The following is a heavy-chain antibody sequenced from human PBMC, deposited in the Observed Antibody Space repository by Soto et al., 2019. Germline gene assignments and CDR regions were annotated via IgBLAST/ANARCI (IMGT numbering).Heavy chain of an antibody. Sequence: EVLLVESGGGLVQPGESLRLSCAVSGITFTNYWMHWVRQAPGEGLVWVSRINFDGTTTNYAESVTGRFTISRDNAKNTVYLQLNSLRAEDTAVYRCATGDRGSYHNDYWGQGTLVSVSS. J-gene: IGHJ4*02. CDR2: INFDGTTT. V-gene: IGHV3-74*01. CDR3: ATGDRGSYHNDY. CDR1: GITFTNYW. D-gene: IGHD1-26*01.